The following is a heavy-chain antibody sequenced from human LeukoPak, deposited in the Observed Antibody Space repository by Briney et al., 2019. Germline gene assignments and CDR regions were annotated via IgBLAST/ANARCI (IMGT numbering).Heavy chain of an antibody. CDR3: AKQGVLIRSYRDGVDY. Sequence: GASLRLSCAASGFTFSSYAMSWVRQALGKGLEWVSAISGSGGSTYYADSVKGRFTISRDNSKNTLYLQMNSLRAEDTAVYYCAKQGVLIRSYRDGVDYWGQGTLVTVSS. J-gene: IGHJ4*02. CDR2: ISGSGGST. CDR1: GFTFSSYA. V-gene: IGHV3-23*01. D-gene: IGHD1-26*01.